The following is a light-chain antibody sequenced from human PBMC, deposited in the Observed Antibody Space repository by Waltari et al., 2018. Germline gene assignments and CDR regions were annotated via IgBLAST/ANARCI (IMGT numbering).Light chain of an antibody. CDR2: RNN. Sequence: QSVLTQPPSASGTPGQRVTISCSGSSSNIGSNYVYWYQQLPGTAPKLLIYRNNRRPSGGPDRFSGSKSGTSASLAISGLRSEDEADYYCAAWDDSLSGPVVFGGGTKLTVL. CDR3: AAWDDSLSGPVV. V-gene: IGLV1-47*01. CDR1: SSNIGSNY. J-gene: IGLJ2*01.